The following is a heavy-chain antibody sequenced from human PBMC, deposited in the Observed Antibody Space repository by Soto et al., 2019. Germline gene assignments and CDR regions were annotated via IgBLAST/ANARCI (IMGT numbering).Heavy chain of an antibody. J-gene: IGHJ6*02. Sequence: GGSLRLSCAASGFTFSIYGMAWVRQAPGKGLEWVAVIWYDGSNKYYADSVKGRFTISRDNSKNTLYLQMNSLRAEDTAVYYCARGSGYSSRWSPYYYYGMGVWGQGTTVTVSS. V-gene: IGHV3-33*01. CDR3: ARGSGYSSRWSPYYYYGMGV. D-gene: IGHD6-13*01. CDR1: GFTFSIYG. CDR2: IWYDGSNK.